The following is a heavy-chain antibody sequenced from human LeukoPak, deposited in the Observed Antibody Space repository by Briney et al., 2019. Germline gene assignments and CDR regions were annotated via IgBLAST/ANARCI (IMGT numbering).Heavy chain of an antibody. D-gene: IGHD3-10*01. CDR1: GYSFTTYW. CDR3: ARTMVRGVIASGFDF. V-gene: IGHV5-51*01. J-gene: IGHJ4*02. CDR2: IYPGDSDT. Sequence: GESLKISCKGSGYSFTTYWIGWVRQMPGKGLECMGTIYPGDSDTRYSPSFQGQVTILVDKSISTAYLQWSTLEASDTAMYYCARTMVRGVIASGFDFWGQGTLVTVSS.